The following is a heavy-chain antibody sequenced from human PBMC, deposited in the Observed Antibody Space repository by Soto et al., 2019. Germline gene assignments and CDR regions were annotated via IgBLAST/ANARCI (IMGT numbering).Heavy chain of an antibody. CDR1: GGNIISSSYY. V-gene: IGHV4-39*01. Sequence: SVTKSLTCTVAGGNIISSSYYWGWNSQPPGKGLEWIGSIYYSGSTYYNPSLKSRVTISVDTSKNQFSLKLSSVTAADTAVYYCASPKIAFYNWFDPWGQGTLVTVSS. J-gene: IGHJ5*02. D-gene: IGHD3-3*02. CDR3: ASPKIAFYNWFDP. CDR2: IYYSGST.